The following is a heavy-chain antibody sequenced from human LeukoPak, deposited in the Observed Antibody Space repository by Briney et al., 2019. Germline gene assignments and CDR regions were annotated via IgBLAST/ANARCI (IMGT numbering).Heavy chain of an antibody. CDR3: ARSYTAMVDFVY. CDR2: IYSGGST. V-gene: IGHV3-53*01. CDR1: GFTVSSNY. Sequence: GGSLRLSCAASGFTVSSNYMSWVRQAPGKGLEWVSVIYSGGSTYYADSVKGRFTISRDNSKNTLYLQMNSLRAEDTAVYYCARSYTAMVDFVYWGQGTLVTVSS. J-gene: IGHJ4*02. D-gene: IGHD5-18*01.